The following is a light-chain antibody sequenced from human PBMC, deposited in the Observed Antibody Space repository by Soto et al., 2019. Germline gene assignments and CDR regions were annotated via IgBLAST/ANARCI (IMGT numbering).Light chain of an antibody. CDR3: QQRSNWSRT. V-gene: IGKV3-11*01. J-gene: IGKJ1*01. Sequence: EIVLPQSPATLSLSPGERATLSCRASQSVSSYLAWYQQKPGQAPRLLIYDASNRATGIPARFSGSGSGTDFTLTISSLEPEDFAVYYCQQRSNWSRTFGQGTKVDIK. CDR1: QSVSSY. CDR2: DAS.